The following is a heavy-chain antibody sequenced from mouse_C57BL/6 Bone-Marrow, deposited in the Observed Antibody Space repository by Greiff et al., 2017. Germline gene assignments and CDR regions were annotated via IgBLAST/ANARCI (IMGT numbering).Heavy chain of an antibody. Sequence: QVQLQQPGAELVRPGSSVKLSCKASGYTFTSYWMDWVKQRPGQGLEWIGNIYPSDSETHYNQQFKDKATLTVDKSSSTAYMQLSSLTSEDSAVYYCARSGLTMITTRWYYYAMDYWGQGTSVTVSS. J-gene: IGHJ4*01. D-gene: IGHD2-4*01. CDR1: GYTFTSYW. CDR2: IYPSDSET. V-gene: IGHV1-61*01. CDR3: ARSGLTMITTRWYYYAMDY.